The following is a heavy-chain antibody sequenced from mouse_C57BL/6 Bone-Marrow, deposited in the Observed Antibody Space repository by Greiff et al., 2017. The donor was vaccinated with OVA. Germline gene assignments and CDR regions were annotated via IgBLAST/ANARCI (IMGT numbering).Heavy chain of an antibody. J-gene: IGHJ1*03. CDR2: ISDGGSYT. Sequence: EVQRVESGGGLVKPGGSLKLSCAASGFTFSSYAMSWVRQTPEKRLEWVATISDGGSYTYYPDNVKGRFTISRDNAKNNLYLQMSHLKSEDTAMYYCARDPPDYGSSYDWYFDVWGTGTTVTVSS. CDR1: GFTFSSYA. CDR3: ARDPPDYGSSYDWYFDV. V-gene: IGHV5-4*01. D-gene: IGHD1-1*01.